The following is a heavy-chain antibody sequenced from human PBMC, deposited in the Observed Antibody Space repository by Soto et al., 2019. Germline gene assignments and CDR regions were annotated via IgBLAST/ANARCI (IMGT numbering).Heavy chain of an antibody. CDR2: ISTYNGNT. Sequence: QIQLVQSGIEVKTPGASVKVSCKTSGYTFTSYGITWVRQAPGQGLEWMGWISTYNGNTYYAQKLHGRVTMTTDTSTTTAYMELRSLRYDDTAVYYCASYYGSFASDYWGQGTLVTVPS. D-gene: IGHD3-16*01. V-gene: IGHV1-18*01. J-gene: IGHJ4*02. CDR3: ASYYGSFASDY. CDR1: GYTFTSYG.